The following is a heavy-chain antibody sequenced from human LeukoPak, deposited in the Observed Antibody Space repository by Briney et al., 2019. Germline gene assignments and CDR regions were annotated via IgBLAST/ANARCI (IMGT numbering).Heavy chain of an antibody. J-gene: IGHJ2*01. D-gene: IGHD1-7*01. V-gene: IGHV4-39*07. CDR2: IYYSGST. Sequence: SETLSLTCTVSGGSISSSSYYWGWIRQPPGKGLEWIGSIYYSGSTYYNPSLKSRVTISVDTSKNQFSLKLSSVTAADTAVYYCARVVKLELHYWYFDLWGRGTLVTVSS. CDR3: ARVVKLELHYWYFDL. CDR1: GGSISSSSYY.